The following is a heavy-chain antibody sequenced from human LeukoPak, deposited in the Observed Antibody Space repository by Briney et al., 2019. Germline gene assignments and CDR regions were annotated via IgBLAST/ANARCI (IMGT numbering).Heavy chain of an antibody. CDR2: INWNGGST. J-gene: IGHJ3*02. D-gene: IGHD6-19*01. CDR3: ARGYSSATRGSGGGFDI. V-gene: IGHV3-20*04. CDR1: GLTLDDYG. Sequence: GGSLRLSCAASGLTLDDYGMSWVRQAPGKGLEWVSGINWNGGSTGYGDSVKGRFTISRDNAKNSLYLQMNSLRAEDTALYYCARGYSSATRGSGGGFDIWGQGTKVTVSS.